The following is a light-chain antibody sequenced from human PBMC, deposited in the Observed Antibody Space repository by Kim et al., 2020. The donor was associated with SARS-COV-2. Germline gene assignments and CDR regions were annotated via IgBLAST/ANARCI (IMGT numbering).Light chain of an antibody. CDR3: QQSYSSPRS. CDR1: QSISNF. V-gene: IGKV1-39*01. Sequence: SASVGDRVTITCRARQSISNFLNWYQQKPGKAPKLLIYRASSLQSGVPSRFSGSGSGTEFTLTISSLQPEDFATYYCQQSYSSPRSFGQGTKLEI. J-gene: IGKJ2*03. CDR2: RAS.